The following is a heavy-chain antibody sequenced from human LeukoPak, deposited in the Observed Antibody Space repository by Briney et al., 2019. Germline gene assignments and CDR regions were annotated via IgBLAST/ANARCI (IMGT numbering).Heavy chain of an antibody. CDR2: ISSSSSTI. CDR3: ARDRMVRGVTFDY. J-gene: IGHJ4*02. D-gene: IGHD3-10*01. CDR1: GFTFSSYS. V-gene: IGHV3-48*01. Sequence: GGSLRLSCAASGFTFSSYSMNWVRQAPGKGLEWVSYISSSSSTIYYADSVKGRFTISRDNAKNSLYLQMNSLRAEDTAVYYCARDRMVRGVTFDYWGQGTLVTVSS.